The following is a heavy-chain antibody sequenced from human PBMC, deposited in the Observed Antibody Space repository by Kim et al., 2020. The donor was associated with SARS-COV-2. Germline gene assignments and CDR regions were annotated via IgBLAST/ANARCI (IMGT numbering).Heavy chain of an antibody. Sequence: QRGCVAGRFTNTRRTAKNSLYLQMNSLRAGDTAVYYCARSLAWYYGMDVWGQGTTVTVSS. J-gene: IGHJ6*02. CDR3: ARSLAWYYGMDV. V-gene: IGHV3-13*01.